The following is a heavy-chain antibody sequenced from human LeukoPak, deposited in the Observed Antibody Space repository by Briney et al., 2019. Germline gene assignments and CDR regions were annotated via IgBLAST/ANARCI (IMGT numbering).Heavy chain of an antibody. J-gene: IGHJ3*02. Sequence: GGSLRLSCAASGFTFSSYAMSWVRQAPGKGLEWVSAISGSGGSTYYADSVKGRFTISSDNSKNTLYLQMNSLRAEDTAVYYCAKDEYYYDSSGYPRAFDIWGQGTMVTVSS. V-gene: IGHV3-23*01. CDR2: ISGSGGST. D-gene: IGHD3-22*01. CDR3: AKDEYYYDSSGYPRAFDI. CDR1: GFTFSSYA.